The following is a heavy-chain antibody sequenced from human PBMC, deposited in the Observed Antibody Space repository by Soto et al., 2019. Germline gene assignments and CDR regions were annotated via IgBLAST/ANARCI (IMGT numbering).Heavy chain of an antibody. J-gene: IGHJ6*03. CDR3: ARGGLRITMVRAYYYYMDV. V-gene: IGHV4-31*03. D-gene: IGHD3-10*01. CDR2: IYYSGST. CDR1: GGSISSGGYY. Sequence: SETLSLTCTVSGGSISSGGYYWSWIRQHPGKGLEWIGYIYYSGSTYYNPSLKSRVTISVDTSKNQFSLKLSSVTAADTAVYYCARGGLRITMVRAYYYYMDVWGKGTTVTVSS.